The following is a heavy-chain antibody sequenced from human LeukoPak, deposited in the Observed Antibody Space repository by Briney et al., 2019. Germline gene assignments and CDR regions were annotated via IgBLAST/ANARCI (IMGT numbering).Heavy chain of an antibody. J-gene: IGHJ5*02. CDR1: GGSISSDIYF. D-gene: IGHD6-19*01. Sequence: SETLFLTCSVSGGSISSDIYFWGWIRQPPGKGLEWIGIIFYSGSTYYNPSLRSRVTISIDTSKSQFSLKVSSVTAADTAVYYCARAKYSSGGNWFDPWGQGALVTVSS. V-gene: IGHV4-39*07. CDR3: ARAKYSSGGNWFDP. CDR2: IFYSGST.